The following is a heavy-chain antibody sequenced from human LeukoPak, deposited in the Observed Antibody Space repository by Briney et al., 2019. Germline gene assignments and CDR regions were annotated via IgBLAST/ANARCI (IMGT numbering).Heavy chain of an antibody. D-gene: IGHD3-22*01. V-gene: IGHV3-30*18. Sequence: GGSLRLSCAASGFTFSSYGMHWVRQAPGKGLEWVAVISYDGSNKYYADSVKGRFTISRDNSKNTLYLQMNSLRAEDTAVYYCAKAHYYDSSGPVDYWGQGTLVTVSS. CDR1: GFTFSSYG. CDR2: ISYDGSNK. CDR3: AKAHYYDSSGPVDY. J-gene: IGHJ4*02.